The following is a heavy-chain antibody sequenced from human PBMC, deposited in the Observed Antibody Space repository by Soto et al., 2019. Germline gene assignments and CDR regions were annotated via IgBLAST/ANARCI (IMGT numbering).Heavy chain of an antibody. J-gene: IGHJ6*02. D-gene: IGHD3-22*01. CDR3: ARHSSGRYYGMDV. V-gene: IGHV3-21*01. CDR2: ISSSSSYI. Sequence: PGGSLRLSCAASGFTFSSYSMNWVRQAPGKGLEWVSSISSSSSYIYYADSVKGRFTISRDNAKNSLYLQMNSLRAEDTAVYYCARHSSGRYYGMDVWGQGTTVTVSS. CDR1: GFTFSSYS.